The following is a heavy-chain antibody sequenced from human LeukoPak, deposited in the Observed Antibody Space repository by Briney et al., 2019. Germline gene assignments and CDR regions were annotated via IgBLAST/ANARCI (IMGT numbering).Heavy chain of an antibody. CDR2: INPNSGGT. J-gene: IGHJ4*02. CDR1: GYTFTGYY. D-gene: IGHD5-24*01. V-gene: IGHV1-2*02. Sequence: ASVKVSCKASGYTFTGYYIQWVRQAPGQGLEWMGWINPNSGGTNYAQKFQGRVTMTRDTSISTAYMELSRLRSDDTAVYYCAREVTRWLQEIHYWGQGTLVTVSS. CDR3: AREVTRWLQEIHY.